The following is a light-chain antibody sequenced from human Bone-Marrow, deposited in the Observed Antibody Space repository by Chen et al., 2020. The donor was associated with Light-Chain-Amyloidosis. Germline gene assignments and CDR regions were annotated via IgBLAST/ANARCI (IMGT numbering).Light chain of an antibody. CDR1: NIGSTS. Sequence: SYVLTQPSSVSVAPGQTAPIACGGNNIGSTSVHWYQQTPGQAPLLVLYDDRDRPAGIPERMSGSNSGNTATLTISRVEAGDEADYYCQVWDRSSDRPVFGGGTKLTVL. J-gene: IGLJ3*02. CDR2: DDR. CDR3: QVWDRSSDRPV. V-gene: IGLV3-21*02.